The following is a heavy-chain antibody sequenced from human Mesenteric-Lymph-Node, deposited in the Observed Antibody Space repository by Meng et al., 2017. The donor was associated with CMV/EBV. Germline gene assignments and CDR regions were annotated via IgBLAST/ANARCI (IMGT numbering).Heavy chain of an antibody. J-gene: IGHJ6*02. Sequence: GGSLRLSCAASEFTLSSYEMNWVRQAPGKGLEWISFISSGGSVIYYTDSVKGRFTISRDNSQNTLYLRMNSLRPEDTAVYFCAKDPSGAYYHYGMDVWGPGTTVTVSS. CDR3: AKDPSGAYYHYGMDV. CDR2: ISSGGSVI. D-gene: IGHD6-25*01. CDR1: EFTLSSYE. V-gene: IGHV3-48*03.